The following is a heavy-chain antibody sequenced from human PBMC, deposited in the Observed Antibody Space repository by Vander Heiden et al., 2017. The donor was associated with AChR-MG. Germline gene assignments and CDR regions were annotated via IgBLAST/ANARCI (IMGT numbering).Heavy chain of an antibody. Sequence: EVQLVESGGGLVQPGGSLRLSCAASGFTFSSYAMHWVRQAPGKGLEYVSAISSNGGSTYYANSVKGRFTISRDNSKNTLYLQMGSLRAEDMAVYYCARDNRRGAYVWGSYLDYWGQGTLVTVSS. V-gene: IGHV3-64*01. J-gene: IGHJ4*02. CDR2: ISSNGGST. D-gene: IGHD3-16*02. CDR1: GFTFSSYA. CDR3: ARDNRRGAYVWGSYLDY.